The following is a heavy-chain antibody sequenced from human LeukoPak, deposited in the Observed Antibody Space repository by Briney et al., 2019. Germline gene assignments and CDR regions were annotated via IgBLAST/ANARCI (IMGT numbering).Heavy chain of an antibody. V-gene: IGHV4-59*01. Sequence: SETLSLTCSVSGASITGFYWSWIRQPPGKGLEWIGYIYNSGSTNYNASLKSRVTISVDTSKTQISLKLSSVTAADTAGYHCARGRGSSGSYLRAFDIWGRGTMVTVSS. CDR3: ARGRGSSGSYLRAFDI. J-gene: IGHJ3*02. D-gene: IGHD3-22*01. CDR1: GASITGFY. CDR2: IYNSGST.